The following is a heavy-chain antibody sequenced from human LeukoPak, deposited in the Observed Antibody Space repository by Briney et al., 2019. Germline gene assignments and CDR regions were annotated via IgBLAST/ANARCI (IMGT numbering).Heavy chain of an antibody. D-gene: IGHD4-23*01. CDR2: IWYDGSNK. Sequence: GRSLRLSCAASGFTFTTYGMRWVRQAPGKGLEWVAVIWYDGSNKHYADSVKGRFTISRDNSKNTLYLQMNSLRAEDTALYYCAKDLAGAGNLGFDYWGQGTLVTVSS. CDR1: GFTFTTYG. J-gene: IGHJ4*02. V-gene: IGHV3-33*06. CDR3: AKDLAGAGNLGFDY.